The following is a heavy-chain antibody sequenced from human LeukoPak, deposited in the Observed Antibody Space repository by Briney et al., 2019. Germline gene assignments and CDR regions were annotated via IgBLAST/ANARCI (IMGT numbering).Heavy chain of an antibody. V-gene: IGHV3-23*01. CDR3: AKIIYYDSGLIDY. CDR1: GFTFSSYA. Sequence: GGSLRLSCAASGFTFSSYAMSWVRQAPGKGLEWVSAISGSGGSTYYADSVKGRFTISRDNTKNTLYLQMNSLRAEDTAVYYCAKIIYYDSGLIDYWGQGTLVTVSS. J-gene: IGHJ4*02. D-gene: IGHD3-10*01. CDR2: ISGSGGST.